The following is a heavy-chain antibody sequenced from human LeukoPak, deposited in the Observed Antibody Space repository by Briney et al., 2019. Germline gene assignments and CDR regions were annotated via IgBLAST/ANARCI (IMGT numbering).Heavy chain of an antibody. J-gene: IGHJ4*02. V-gene: IGHV4-34*01. D-gene: IGHD2-21*02. CDR2: INHSGST. CDR1: GGALSGYY. Sequence: SETLSLTCAVYGGALSGYYWSWIRQPPGKGLEWIGEINHSGSTNYDPSLKSRVTISVDTSKNQLSLKLSSVTAADTAVYYCARGPPYIVGVTGIGFFDYWGQGTLVTVSS. CDR3: ARGPPYIVGVTGIGFFDY.